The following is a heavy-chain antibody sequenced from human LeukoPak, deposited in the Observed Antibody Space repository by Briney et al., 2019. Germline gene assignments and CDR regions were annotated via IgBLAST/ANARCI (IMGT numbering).Heavy chain of an antibody. V-gene: IGHV3-48*01. CDR1: GFTFSTYS. CDR3: ARDAIMDV. J-gene: IGHJ6*03. D-gene: IGHD2-2*01. Sequence: GGSLRLSCAASGFTFSTYSMNWVRQAPGKGLEWVSYISSNGTTRYYADSVKGRFTISRDNAKNSLYLQMNSLRAEDTAVYYSARDAIMDVWGKGTTVTVSS. CDR2: ISSNGTTR.